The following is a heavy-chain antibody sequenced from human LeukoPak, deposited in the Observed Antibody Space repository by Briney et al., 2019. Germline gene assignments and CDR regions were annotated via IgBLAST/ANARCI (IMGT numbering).Heavy chain of an antibody. V-gene: IGHV3-53*01. CDR1: GFTFSSYA. D-gene: IGHD4-23*01. Sequence: PGGSLRLSCAASGFTFSSYAMSWIRQGPGKGLEWVPLIYSDDTTLYADSVKGRFTISRDISKNTLYLQMSSLRAEDTAVYYCARRAGGYSHPYDYWGQGVLVTVSS. CDR2: IYSDDTT. CDR3: ARRAGGYSHPYDY. J-gene: IGHJ4*02.